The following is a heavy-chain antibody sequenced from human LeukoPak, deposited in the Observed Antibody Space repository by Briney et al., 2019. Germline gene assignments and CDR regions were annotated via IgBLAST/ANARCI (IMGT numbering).Heavy chain of an antibody. CDR3: ARDGDYGSGSYCY. J-gene: IGHJ4*02. Sequence: SETLSLTCAVSGGSISSSNWWSWVRQPPGKGLEWIGEIYHSGSTNYNPSLKSRVTMSVDKSKNQFSLKLSSVTAADTAVYYCARDGDYGSGSYCYWGQGTLVTVSS. D-gene: IGHD3-10*01. CDR2: IYHSGST. V-gene: IGHV4-4*02. CDR1: GGSISSSNW.